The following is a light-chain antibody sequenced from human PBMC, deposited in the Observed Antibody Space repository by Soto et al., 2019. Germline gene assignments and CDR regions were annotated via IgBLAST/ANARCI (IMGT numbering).Light chain of an antibody. CDR3: QQFNNWPPLT. J-gene: IGKJ4*01. V-gene: IGKV3D-15*01. Sequence: EIVMTQSPATLSVSPEERATLSCRASQSVSNNLAWYQQKPGQAPRLLIYGASTRATGIPARFSGSGSGTEFTLTISSLQSEDFAVYYCQQFNNWPPLTFGGGTKVEIK. CDR2: GAS. CDR1: QSVSNN.